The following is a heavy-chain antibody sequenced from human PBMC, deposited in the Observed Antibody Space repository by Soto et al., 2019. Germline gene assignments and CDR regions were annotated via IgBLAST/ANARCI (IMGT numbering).Heavy chain of an antibody. CDR1: RYNFANYW. Sequence: VEALKISCKGSRYNFANYWICWVRQMPGKGLEWMGLIFPGDSVTKKSPSLQGQITMSVDKSNSRAYLQWRSLKASDNAMYYWPAGDETGIDDFDNWGQGTLVTLSS. CDR2: IFPGDSVT. D-gene: IGHD3-10*01. V-gene: IGHV5-51*01. CDR3: PAGDETGIDDFDN. J-gene: IGHJ4*02.